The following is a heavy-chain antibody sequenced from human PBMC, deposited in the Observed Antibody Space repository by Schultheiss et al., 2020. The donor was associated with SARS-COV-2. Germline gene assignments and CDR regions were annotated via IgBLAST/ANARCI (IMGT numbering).Heavy chain of an antibody. J-gene: IGHJ6*02. D-gene: IGHD6-19*01. CDR1: GFTFSSYW. CDR2: IYSGGST. V-gene: IGHV3-66*02. CDR3: ARVSVAGYYYYGMDV. Sequence: GGSLRLSCAASGFTFSSYWMSWVRQAPGKGLEWVSVIYSGGSTYYADSVKGRFTISRDNSKNTLYLQMNSLRAEDTAVYYCARVSVAGYYYYGMDVWGQGTTVTVSS.